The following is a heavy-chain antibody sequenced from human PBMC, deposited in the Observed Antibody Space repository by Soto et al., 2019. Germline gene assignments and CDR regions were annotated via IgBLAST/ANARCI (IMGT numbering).Heavy chain of an antibody. J-gene: IGHJ4*02. D-gene: IGHD2-15*01. CDR2: SYYSGYT. Sequence: CIQKPPGKGLEWSVSSYYSGYTYYTPSLKSRLSMSVDTSKNQFSLKLRSVTAADTAVYYCARQVTGCSGGSCHAGFDYWGQRSLGSVSS. V-gene: IGHV4-39*01. CDR3: ARQVTGCSGGSCHAGFDY.